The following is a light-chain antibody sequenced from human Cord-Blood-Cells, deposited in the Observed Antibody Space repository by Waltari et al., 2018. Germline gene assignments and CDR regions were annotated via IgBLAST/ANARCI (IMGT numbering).Light chain of an antibody. CDR3: NSRVSSGNHVV. V-gene: IGLV3-19*01. Sequence: SSELTQDPAVSVALGQTVRITCQGDSLRSYYASWYQQKPGQAPVLVIYGKNNRPSGIPDRFSGASSGNTASLTITGAQAEDEAYYYCNSRVSSGNHVVFGGGTKLTVL. J-gene: IGLJ2*01. CDR2: GKN. CDR1: SLRSYY.